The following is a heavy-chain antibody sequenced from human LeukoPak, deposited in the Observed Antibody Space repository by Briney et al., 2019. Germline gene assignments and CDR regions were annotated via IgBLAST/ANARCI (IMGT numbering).Heavy chain of an antibody. V-gene: IGHV4-31*03. CDR3: AREALAYCGGDCYSRYFQH. D-gene: IGHD2-21*02. CDR2: IYYNGST. CDR1: GGSISSGGYY. J-gene: IGHJ1*01. Sequence: KASQTLSLTCTVSGGSISSGGYYWSWIRQHPGKGLEWIGYIYYNGSTYYNPSLKSRVTISVDTSKNQFSLKLSSVTAADTAVYYCAREALAYCGGDCYSRYFQHWGQGTLVTVS.